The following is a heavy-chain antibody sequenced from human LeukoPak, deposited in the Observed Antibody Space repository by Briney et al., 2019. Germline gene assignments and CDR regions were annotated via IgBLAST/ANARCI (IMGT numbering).Heavy chain of an antibody. V-gene: IGHV3-23*01. CDR1: GFTFSSYA. D-gene: IGHD5-18*01. CDR2: ISGSGGST. J-gene: IGHJ4*02. Sequence: SGGSLRLSCAASGFTFSSYAMSWVRQAPGKGLEWVSAISGSGGSTYYADSVKGRFTISRDNSKNTLYLQMNSLRAEDTAVYYCAKSSGYSYGYQCHYWGQGTLVTVSS. CDR3: AKSSGYSYGYQCHY.